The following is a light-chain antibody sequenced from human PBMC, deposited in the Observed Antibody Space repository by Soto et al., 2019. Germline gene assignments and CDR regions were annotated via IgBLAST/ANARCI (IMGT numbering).Light chain of an antibody. V-gene: IGLV1-40*01. Sequence: QSVLTQPPSVSGAPGQRVTISCTGSSSNIGAVYDVHWYQQLPGTAPKLLIYGNTNRPSGVPDRFSGSKSGTSASLAITGLQAEDEADYYCQSYDGTLSGSYVFGIGTKLTVL. J-gene: IGLJ1*01. CDR3: QSYDGTLSGSYV. CDR1: SSNIGAVYD. CDR2: GNT.